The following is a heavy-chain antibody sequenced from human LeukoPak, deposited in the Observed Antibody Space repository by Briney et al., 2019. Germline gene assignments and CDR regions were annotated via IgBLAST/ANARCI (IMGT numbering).Heavy chain of an antibody. J-gene: IGHJ5*02. CDR1: GGSISSGRYY. Sequence: PSETLSLTCIVSGGSISSGRYYWSWIRQPAGKGLEWVGRLYSSGSADYNPSLKSRVTMSVDTSKNQFSLKLSSVTAADTAVYYCAKHSRITMVRGYNWFDPWGQGTLVTVSS. D-gene: IGHD3-10*01. CDR2: LYSSGSA. CDR3: AKHSRITMVRGYNWFDP. V-gene: IGHV4-61*02.